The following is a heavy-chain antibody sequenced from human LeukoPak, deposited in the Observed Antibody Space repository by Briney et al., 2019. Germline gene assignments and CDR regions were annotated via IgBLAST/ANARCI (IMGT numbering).Heavy chain of an antibody. CDR1: GGSISSSSYY. Sequence: PSETLSLTCNVSGGSISSSSYYWGWIRQSPGKGLEWIGSIYYSGSTYYHPSLKSRVTISVDTSKSQFSLNLSSVTAADTAVYYCASHYCSGNYCYSIGFDPWGQGTLVTVSS. J-gene: IGHJ5*02. CDR2: IYYSGST. D-gene: IGHD2-15*01. V-gene: IGHV4-39*01. CDR3: ASHYCSGNYCYSIGFDP.